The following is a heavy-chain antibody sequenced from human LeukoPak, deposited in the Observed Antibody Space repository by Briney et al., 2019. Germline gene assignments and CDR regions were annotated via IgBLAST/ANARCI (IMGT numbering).Heavy chain of an antibody. CDR3: ARRKSFYDSSGYFDH. Sequence: SETLSLTCTVSGGSISSGASDWGWIRQHPKRGLEWVGYINHSGSTYYNPSLKSRVTIAVDTSKNQFSLKLNSVTAADTAVYYCARRKSFYDSSGYFDHWGRGTLVTVS. CDR1: GGSISSGASD. J-gene: IGHJ4*02. V-gene: IGHV4-30-4*01. D-gene: IGHD3-22*01. CDR2: INHSGST.